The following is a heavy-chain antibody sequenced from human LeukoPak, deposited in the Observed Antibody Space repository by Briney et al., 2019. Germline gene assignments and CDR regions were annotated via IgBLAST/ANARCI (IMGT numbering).Heavy chain of an antibody. V-gene: IGHV4-39*01. CDR2: IYYSGST. CDR1: GGSISSSSYY. CDR3: ARNADVTVASVTFDY. D-gene: IGHD6-19*01. J-gene: IGHJ4*02. Sequence: PWETLSLTCTVSGGSISSSSYYWGWLRQPPGKGLEWFGSIYYSGSTYYNPSLKSRCTISVDTSKNQFSLRVSFMTAADTAVYFCARNADVTVASVTFDYWGQGTLVTVSS.